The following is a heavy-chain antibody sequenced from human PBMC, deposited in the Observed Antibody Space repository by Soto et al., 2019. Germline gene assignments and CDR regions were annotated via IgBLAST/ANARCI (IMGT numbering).Heavy chain of an antibody. V-gene: IGHV1-69*01. CDR1: AGTFSTYA. CDR3: ARAWVRSSALTLSLDS. CDR2: FISTFHKT. Sequence: QVHLVQSGTEVKKPGSSVRVSRKASAGTFSTYAIAWVRQAPGQGLEWMGEFISTFHKTNYAQEFQGRVTLTADDSTSTAYMELSSLTSKDTAVYYCARAWVRSSALTLSLDSWGQGTLVSVS. J-gene: IGHJ4*02. D-gene: IGHD6-6*01.